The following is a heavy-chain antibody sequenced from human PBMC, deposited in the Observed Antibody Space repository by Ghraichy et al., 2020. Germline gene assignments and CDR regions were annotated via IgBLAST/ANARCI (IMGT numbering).Heavy chain of an antibody. CDR2: ITSRSRTI. J-gene: IGHJ6*02. D-gene: IGHD4-23*01. CDR3: ARGSTVVRFFYYDGMDV. CDR1: GFTFSSYS. Sequence: GESLNISCVGSGFTFSSYSMNWVRQSPGKGLEWVSYITSRSRTISYADSVKGRFTISRDNAQNSLFLQMNSLRDEDTAVYYCARGSTVVRFFYYDGMDVWGQGTTVTVSS. V-gene: IGHV3-48*02.